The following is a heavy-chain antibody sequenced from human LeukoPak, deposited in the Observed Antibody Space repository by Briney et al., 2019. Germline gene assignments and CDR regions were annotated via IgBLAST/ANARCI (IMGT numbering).Heavy chain of an antibody. J-gene: IGHJ3*02. CDR1: GYTFSSYY. V-gene: IGHV1-3*01. CDR3: ARGSGSYNAFDI. D-gene: IGHD3-10*01. CDR2: INAGNGNT. Sequence: ASVKVSCKASGYTFSSYYMHWVRQAPGQRLEWMGWINAGNGNTKYSQKFQGRVTITRDTSASTAYMELSSLRSEDTAVYYCARGSGSYNAFDIWGQGTMVTVSS.